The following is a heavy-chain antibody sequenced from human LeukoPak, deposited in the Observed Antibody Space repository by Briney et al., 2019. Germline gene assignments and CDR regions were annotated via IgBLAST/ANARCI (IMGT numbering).Heavy chain of an antibody. V-gene: IGHV3-21*01. Sequence: GGSLRLSCAASGFTFSSYSMNWVRQAPGKGLEWVSSISSSSSYIYYADSVKGRFTISRDNAKNSLYLQMNSLRAEDTAVYYCARDPYGGSYGLFYFDYWGQGTLVTVSS. CDR1: GFTFSSYS. J-gene: IGHJ4*02. D-gene: IGHD1-26*01. CDR2: ISSSSSYI. CDR3: ARDPYGGSYGLFYFDY.